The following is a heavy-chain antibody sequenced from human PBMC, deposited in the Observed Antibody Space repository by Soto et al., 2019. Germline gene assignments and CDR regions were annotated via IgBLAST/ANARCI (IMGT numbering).Heavy chain of an antibody. CDR1: GASIRSGGYY. CDR3: GRGQGGAPPWFGP. CDR2: IYDNGTT. J-gene: IGHJ5*02. Sequence: SETLSLTCTVSGASIRSGGYYWSWIRQDPGKGLEWLGYIYDNGTTYYNPSLKSRVSISRDTSKNQFSLKMTSLTAADTAIYNCGRGQGGAPPWFGPGGQGTKVTVSS. V-gene: IGHV4-31*03. D-gene: IGHD3-16*01.